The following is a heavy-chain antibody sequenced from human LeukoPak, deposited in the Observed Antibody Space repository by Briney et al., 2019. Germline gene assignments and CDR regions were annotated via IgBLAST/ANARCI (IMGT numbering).Heavy chain of an antibody. CDR3: ATDVVVVPRRYYYMDV. D-gene: IGHD2-2*01. CDR1: GGSFSGYY. J-gene: IGHJ6*03. V-gene: IGHV4-34*01. CDR2: INHSGST. Sequence: SETLSLTCAVYGGSFSGYYWSWIRQPPGKGLEWIGEINHSGSTNYNPSLKSRVTISVDTSKNQFSLKLSSVTAADTAVYYCATDVVVVPRRYYYMDVWGKGTTVTVSS.